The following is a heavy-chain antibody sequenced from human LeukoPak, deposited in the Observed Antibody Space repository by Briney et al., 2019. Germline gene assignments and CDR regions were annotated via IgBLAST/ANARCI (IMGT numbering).Heavy chain of an antibody. CDR2: INHSGST. D-gene: IGHD4-23*01. CDR3: ARHGGPLAFDI. V-gene: IGHV4-34*01. Sequence: SETLSLTCAVYGGPFSGYYWSWIRQPPGKGLEWIGEINHSGSTNYNPSLKSRVTISVDTSKNQFSLKLSSVTAADTAVYYCARHGGPLAFDIWGQGTMVTVSS. J-gene: IGHJ3*02. CDR1: GGPFSGYY.